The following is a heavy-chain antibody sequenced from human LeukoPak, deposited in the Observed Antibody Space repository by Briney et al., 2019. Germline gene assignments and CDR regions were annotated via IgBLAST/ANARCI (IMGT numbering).Heavy chain of an antibody. CDR3: GRLGIHKPYSLDY. CDR2: GYYRGTN. CDR1: GDSMSGSTYY. V-gene: IGHV4-39*01. Sequence: PSETLSLTCSVSGDSMSGSTYYWAWIRQPPGKGLEWVGSGYYRGTNYYNPSLKSRATITLDSRNQFSLRLTSVTAADTAVYYCGRLGIHKPYSLDYWGQGTLVTASS. J-gene: IGHJ4*02. D-gene: IGHD4-11*01.